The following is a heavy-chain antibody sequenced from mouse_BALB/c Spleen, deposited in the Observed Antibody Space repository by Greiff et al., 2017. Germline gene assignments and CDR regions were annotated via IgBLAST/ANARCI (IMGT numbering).Heavy chain of an antibody. CDR1: GDSITSGY. CDR3: ARWNDGYYGAMDY. Sequence: ESGPSLVKPSQTLSLTCSVTGDSITSGYWNWIRKFPGNKLEYMGYISYSGSTYYNPSLKSRISITRDTSKNQYYLQLNSVTTEDTATYYCARWNDGYYGAMDYWGQGTSVTVSS. CDR2: ISYSGST. J-gene: IGHJ4*01. D-gene: IGHD2-3*01. V-gene: IGHV3-8*02.